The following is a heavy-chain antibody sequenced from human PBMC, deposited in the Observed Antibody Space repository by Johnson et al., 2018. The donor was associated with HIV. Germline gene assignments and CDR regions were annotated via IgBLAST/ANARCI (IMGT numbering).Heavy chain of an antibody. V-gene: IGHV3-20*04. D-gene: IGHD1-26*01. CDR2: INWNGGST. J-gene: IGHJ3*02. CDR3: ARESVVGATRNAFDI. Sequence: VQLVESGGGVVRPGGSLRLSCGASGFTFDTYGMTWVRQAPGKGLEWVCGINWNGGSTGYADSVKGRSTISSDNAKNSLYLQMNSLRAEDTALDYCARESVVGATRNAFDIWGQGTMVTVSS. CDR1: GFTFDTYG.